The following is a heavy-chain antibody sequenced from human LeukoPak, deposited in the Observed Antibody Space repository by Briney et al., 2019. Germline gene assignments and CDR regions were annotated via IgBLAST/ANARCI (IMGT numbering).Heavy chain of an antibody. Sequence: PGGSLRLSCVASGFTFSSYAMIWVRQAPGKGLEWVSGIRGSSGRTYYADSVKGRVTMSRDNSKNTLYLQMNSLRAEDTAVYYCAKDYGDYQGAFDIWGQGTLVTVSS. J-gene: IGHJ3*02. V-gene: IGHV3-23*01. CDR2: IRGSSGRT. D-gene: IGHD4-17*01. CDR1: GFTFSSYA. CDR3: AKDYGDYQGAFDI.